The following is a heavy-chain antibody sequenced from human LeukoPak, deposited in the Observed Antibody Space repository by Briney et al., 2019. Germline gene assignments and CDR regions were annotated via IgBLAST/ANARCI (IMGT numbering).Heavy chain of an antibody. CDR1: GFSLMGYW. CDR3: ARWATSFDL. CDR2: INHNGMEK. Sequence: GGPRRLSGAASGFSLMGYWMSGVRQAPGKGLEWVANINHNGMEKYYVDSVTGRFTISRDNADNSRYLQMNSLRDGDTAVYYCARWATSFDLWGQGTLVTVSS. D-gene: IGHD1-26*01. J-gene: IGHJ4*02. V-gene: IGHV3-7*01.